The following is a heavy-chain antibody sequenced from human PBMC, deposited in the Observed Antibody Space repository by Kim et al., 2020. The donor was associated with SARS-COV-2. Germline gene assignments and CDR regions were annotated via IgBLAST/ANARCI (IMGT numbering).Heavy chain of an antibody. V-gene: IGHV3-30-3*01. J-gene: IGHJ6*03. Sequence: GGSLRLSCAASGLSFDDSAMNWVRQAPGKGLEWVAVIYYDGRTKEYDAAERGRSIISSDNSNTTQSLQMNSLADEETAVYYCATGNYYESVSLSDYY. CDR2: IYYDGRTK. CDR1: GLSFDDSA. D-gene: IGHD3-10*01. CDR3: ATGNYYESVSLSDYY.